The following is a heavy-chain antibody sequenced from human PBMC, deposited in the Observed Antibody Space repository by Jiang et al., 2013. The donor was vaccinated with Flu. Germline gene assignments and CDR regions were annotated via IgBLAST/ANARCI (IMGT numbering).Heavy chain of an antibody. CDR2: TYYRSKWYN. CDR1: SAA. J-gene: IGHJ4*02. Sequence: SAAWNWIRQSPVERPLSGLGRTYYRSKWYNDYAVSVKSRITINPDTSKNQFSLQLNSVTPEDTAVYYCARQRSDILTGYENFDYWGQGTLVTVSS. V-gene: IGHV6-1*01. CDR3: ARQRSDILTGYENFDY. D-gene: IGHD3-9*01.